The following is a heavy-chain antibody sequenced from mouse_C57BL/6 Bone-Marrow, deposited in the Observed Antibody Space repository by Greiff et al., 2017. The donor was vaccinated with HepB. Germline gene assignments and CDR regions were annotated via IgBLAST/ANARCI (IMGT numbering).Heavy chain of an antibody. V-gene: IGHV5-17*01. CDR1: GFTFRDYG. CDR2: ISSGSSTI. J-gene: IGHJ3*01. D-gene: IGHD2-2*01. Sequence: EVQLVESGGGLVKPGGSLKLSCAASGFTFRDYGMHWVRQAPEKGLEWVAYISSGSSTIYYADTVKGLFTISRDNAKNTLFLQMTSLRSEDTAMYYCARGYWFAYWGQGTLVTVSA. CDR3: ARGYWFAY.